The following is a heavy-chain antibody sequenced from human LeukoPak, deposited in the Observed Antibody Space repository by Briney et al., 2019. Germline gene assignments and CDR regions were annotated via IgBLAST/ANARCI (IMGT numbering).Heavy chain of an antibody. CDR1: GGSISSGGYY. J-gene: IGHJ4*02. V-gene: IGHV4-31*03. CDR2: IYYSGST. CDR3: ARVAGDNSLDY. D-gene: IGHD3-16*01. Sequence: PSQTLSLTCTVSGGSISSGGYYWSWIRQHPGKGLEWIGYIYYSGSTNYNPSLKSRATMSVDTSKNQLSLKLSSVTAADTAVYYCARVAGDNSLDYWGQGTLVTVSS.